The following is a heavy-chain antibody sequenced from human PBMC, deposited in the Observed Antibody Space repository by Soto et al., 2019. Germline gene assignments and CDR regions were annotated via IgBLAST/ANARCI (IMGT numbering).Heavy chain of an antibody. Sequence: SETLSLTCAVSGGSISSGGYSWSWIRQPPGKGLEWIGYIYHSGSTYYNPSLKNRVTISVDRSKNQFSLKLSSVTAADTAVYYCASRSVDSSGWYVFDYWGQGTLVTVSS. CDR3: ASRSVDSSGWYVFDY. D-gene: IGHD6-19*01. CDR2: IYHSGST. CDR1: GGSISSGGYS. V-gene: IGHV4-30-2*01. J-gene: IGHJ4*02.